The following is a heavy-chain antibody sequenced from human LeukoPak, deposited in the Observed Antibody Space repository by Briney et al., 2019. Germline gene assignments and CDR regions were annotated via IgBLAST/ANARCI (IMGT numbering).Heavy chain of an antibody. Sequence: SETLPLTCTVSGGSISSSSHYWGWVRQPPGKGLEWIGSIYYSGNTYYNPSLKSRVTISVDTSKNQFSLNLSSVTAADTAVYYCARHGYSGSYFDYWGQGTLVTVSS. V-gene: IGHV4-39*01. D-gene: IGHD1-26*01. CDR2: IYYSGNT. CDR1: GGSISSSSHY. J-gene: IGHJ4*02. CDR3: ARHGYSGSYFDY.